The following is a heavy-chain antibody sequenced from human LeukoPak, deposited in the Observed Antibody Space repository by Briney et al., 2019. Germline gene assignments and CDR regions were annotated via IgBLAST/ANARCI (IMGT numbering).Heavy chain of an antibody. Sequence: GGSLRLSCAASGFTFSSYAMHWVRQAPGKGLEWVAVISYDGSNKYYADSVKGRFAISRDNSKNTLYLQMNSLRAEDTAVYYCARDRYYDSSESFDYWGQGTLVTVSS. V-gene: IGHV3-30*09. CDR2: ISYDGSNK. J-gene: IGHJ4*02. D-gene: IGHD3-22*01. CDR1: GFTFSSYA. CDR3: ARDRYYDSSESFDY.